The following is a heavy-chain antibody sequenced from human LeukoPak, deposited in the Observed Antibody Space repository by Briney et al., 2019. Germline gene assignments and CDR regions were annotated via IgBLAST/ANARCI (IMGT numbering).Heavy chain of an antibody. CDR3: ARSIDSSSWTL. CDR1: GFTFSSYS. Sequence: GGSLRLSCAASGFTFSSYSMNWVRQAPGKGLEWVSSISSSSSEIYYADSVKGRFTISRDNAKNSLYLQMNSLRAEDTAVYYCARSIDSSSWTLWGQGTLVTVSS. V-gene: IGHV3-21*01. D-gene: IGHD6-13*01. J-gene: IGHJ4*02. CDR2: ISSSSSEI.